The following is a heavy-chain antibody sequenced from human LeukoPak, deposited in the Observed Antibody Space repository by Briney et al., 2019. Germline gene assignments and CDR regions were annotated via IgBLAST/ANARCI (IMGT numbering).Heavy chain of an antibody. V-gene: IGHV1-2*02. CDR3: ARDWSSSSEDYYYYMDV. Sequence: ASVKVSCKASGYTFTDYYMHWVRQAPGQGLEWMGWINPDSGGTNYAEKFQGRVTMTRDTSISTAYMELSRLRSDDTAVYYCARDWSSSSEDYYYYMDVWGKGTTVTVSS. CDR1: GYTFTDYY. D-gene: IGHD6-6*01. J-gene: IGHJ6*03. CDR2: INPDSGGT.